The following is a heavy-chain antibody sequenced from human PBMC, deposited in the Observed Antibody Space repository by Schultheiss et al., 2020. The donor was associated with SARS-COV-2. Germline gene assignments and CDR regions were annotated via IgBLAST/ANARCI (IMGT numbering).Heavy chain of an antibody. CDR2: VWYDGSNK. Sequence: GGSLRLSCAASGFSFSLYDMHWVRQVPGKGLDWVAVVWYDGSNKYYADSVKGRFTISRDNSKKTLYLQIHSLRAEDTAVYYCARDRRPYSGSKLFDYWGQGTLVTVSS. CDR3: ARDRRPYSGSKLFDY. J-gene: IGHJ4*02. V-gene: IGHV3-33*01. CDR1: GFSFSLYD. D-gene: IGHD6-6*01.